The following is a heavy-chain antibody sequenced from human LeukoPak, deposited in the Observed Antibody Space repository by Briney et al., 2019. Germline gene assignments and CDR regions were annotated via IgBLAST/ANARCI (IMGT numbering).Heavy chain of an antibody. Sequence: PGGSLRLSCAASGFTFSSYSMNWVRQAPGKGLEWVSSISSSSSYIYYADSVKGRFTISRDNAKNSLYPQMNSLRAEDTAVYYCARVRGGNSHDAFDIWGQGTMVTVSS. CDR3: ARVRGGNSHDAFDI. CDR1: GFTFSSYS. V-gene: IGHV3-21*01. CDR2: ISSSSSYI. J-gene: IGHJ3*02. D-gene: IGHD4-23*01.